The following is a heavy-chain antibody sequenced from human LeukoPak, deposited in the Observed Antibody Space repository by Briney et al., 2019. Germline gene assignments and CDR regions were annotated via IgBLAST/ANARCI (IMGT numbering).Heavy chain of an antibody. CDR2: IWYDGSNK. J-gene: IGHJ2*01. V-gene: IGHV3-33*08. D-gene: IGHD1-1*01. Sequence: PGGSLRLSCAASGFTFSSYAMSWVRQAPGKGLEWVAVIWYDGSNKYYADSVKGRFTISRDNSKNTLYLQMNSLRAEDTAVYYCAREVPPGYFDLWGRGTLVTVSS. CDR1: GFTFSSYA. CDR3: AREVPPGYFDL.